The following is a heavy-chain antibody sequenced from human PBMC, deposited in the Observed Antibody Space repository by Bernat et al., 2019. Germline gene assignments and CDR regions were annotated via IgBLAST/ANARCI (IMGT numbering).Heavy chain of an antibody. CDR3: ARGGWSHGFDI. CDR1: GFTFTDYW. D-gene: IGHD3-3*01. Sequence: EVLLVESVGGLVQPGGSLRLSCAASGFTFTDYWMHWVRQAPGKGLVWVSRINNDGSDTIYADSVKGRVTFSRDNAKNTLYLKMNSLRVEDTAVYYCARGGWSHGFDIWGQGTMVTVSS. J-gene: IGHJ3*02. CDR2: INNDGSDT. V-gene: IGHV3-74*01.